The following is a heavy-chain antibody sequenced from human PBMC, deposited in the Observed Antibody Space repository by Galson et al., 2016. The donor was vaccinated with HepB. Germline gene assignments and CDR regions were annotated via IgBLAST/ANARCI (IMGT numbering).Heavy chain of an antibody. CDR2: IGTAPGDT. CDR3: ARGKSLWTTPWNYGLDV. D-gene: IGHD4-17*01. V-gene: IGHV3-13*01. J-gene: IGHJ6*04. Sequence: SLRLSCAASGFSFSLYDMHWVRQVTGKGLEWVSAIGTAPGDTNYLDSVKGRSTISRENADNSLYLQMNSLRPGDTAVYYCARGKSLWTTPWNYGLDVWGKGTTDTVSS. CDR1: GFSFSLYD.